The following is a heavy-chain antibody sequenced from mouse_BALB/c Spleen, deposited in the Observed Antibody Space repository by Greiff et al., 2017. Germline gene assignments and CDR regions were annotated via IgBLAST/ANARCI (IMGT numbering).Heavy chain of an antibody. D-gene: IGHD2-1*01. J-gene: IGHJ2*01. V-gene: IGHV1S137*01. CDR3: ARNYGNCFDY. CDR1: GYTFTDYA. Sequence: QVQLKESGAELVRPGVSVKISCKGSGYTFTDYAMHWVKQSHAKSLEWIGVISTYYGDASYNQKFKGKATMTVDKSSSTAYMELARLTSEDSAIYYCARNYGNCFDYWGQGTTLTVSS. CDR2: ISTYYGDA.